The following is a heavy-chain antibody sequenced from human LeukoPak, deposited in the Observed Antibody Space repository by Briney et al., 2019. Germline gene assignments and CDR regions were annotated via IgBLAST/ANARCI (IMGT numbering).Heavy chain of an antibody. CDR1: GFTFSGYW. D-gene: IGHD6-19*01. CDR3: ARVIYSGWQGELSD. Sequence: PGGSLRLSCAATGFTFSGYWMHWVRQAPGKGLVWVSRINSDGSTTSYADSVMGRFTISRDNAKNTLYLQVNSLRAEDTAVYYCARVIYSGWQGELSDWGQGTLVTVSS. CDR2: INSDGSTT. J-gene: IGHJ4*02. V-gene: IGHV3-74*01.